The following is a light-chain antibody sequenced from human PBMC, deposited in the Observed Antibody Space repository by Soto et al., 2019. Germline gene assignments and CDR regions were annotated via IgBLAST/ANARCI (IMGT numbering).Light chain of an antibody. Sequence: EIVLTQSPGTLSLSPGERGTLSCRASQSVSSSYLAWYQHRPGQAPRLLIFGASSRANGIPDRFSDSGSGTDFTLTISRLEPEDFAVYYCQQYGSSPPTFGQGTKVEIK. CDR3: QQYGSSPPT. CDR2: GAS. CDR1: QSVSSSY. J-gene: IGKJ1*01. V-gene: IGKV3-20*01.